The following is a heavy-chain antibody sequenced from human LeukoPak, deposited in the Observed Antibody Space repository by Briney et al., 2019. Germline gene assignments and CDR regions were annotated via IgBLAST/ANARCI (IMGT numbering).Heavy chain of an antibody. J-gene: IGHJ6*03. V-gene: IGHV4-39*01. CDR1: GGSISTSHYY. Sequence: SETLSLTCTVSGGSISTSHYYWGWIRQPPGKGLEWIGSISYSGSTYYNPSLKSRVTIFVDTSKNQFSLRLSSVTAADTAVYYCASKQWVFYYMDVWGKGTTVTASS. D-gene: IGHD1-26*01. CDR2: ISYSGST. CDR3: ASKQWVFYYMDV.